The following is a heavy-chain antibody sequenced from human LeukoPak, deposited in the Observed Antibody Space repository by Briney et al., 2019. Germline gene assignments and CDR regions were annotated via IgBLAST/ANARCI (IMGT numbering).Heavy chain of an antibody. V-gene: IGHV4-59*01. CDR2: IYNSGNAKST. Sequence: SETLSLTCTVSGASISSYYWNWIRQPPGKGLEWIAYIYNSGNAKSTQYNPSLKSRVTISLDTSQNQFSLKLRSVTAADAAVYYCASSIADYGDYARFDPWGQGTLVTVSS. CDR1: GASISSYY. CDR3: ASSIADYGDYARFDP. J-gene: IGHJ5*02. D-gene: IGHD4-17*01.